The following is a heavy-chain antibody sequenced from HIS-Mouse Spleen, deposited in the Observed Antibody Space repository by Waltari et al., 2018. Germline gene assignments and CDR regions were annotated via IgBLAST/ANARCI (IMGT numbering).Heavy chain of an antibody. CDR3: ARCEGPNYYGMDV. Sequence: QVQLVQSGAEVKKPGASVKVSCKASGYTFTGYYMHWVRQAPGQGLEWMGWVNPNSGGTNYAQKVQGRVTMTRETASSTAYMELSRLRSDDTAVYYCARCEGPNYYGMDVWGQGTTVTVSS. J-gene: IGHJ6*02. CDR1: GYTFTGYY. V-gene: IGHV1-2*02. CDR2: VNPNSGGT.